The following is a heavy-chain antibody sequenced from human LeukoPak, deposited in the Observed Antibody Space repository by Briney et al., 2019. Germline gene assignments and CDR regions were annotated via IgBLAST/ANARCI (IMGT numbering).Heavy chain of an antibody. J-gene: IGHJ4*02. CDR1: GNYW. Sequence: GGSLRLSCAASGNYWMHWVRQVPGKGLVWVTHINSDGSWTSYADSVKGRFTISKDNAKNTVYLQMNSLRAEDTAVYYCVSFYETYWGRGTLVTVSS. D-gene: IGHD2/OR15-2a*01. V-gene: IGHV3-74*01. CDR3: VSFYETY. CDR2: INSDGSWT.